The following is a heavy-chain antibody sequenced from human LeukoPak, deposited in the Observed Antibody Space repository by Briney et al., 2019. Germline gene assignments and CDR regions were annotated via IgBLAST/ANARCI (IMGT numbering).Heavy chain of an antibody. J-gene: IGHJ4*02. CDR2: IYYSGST. Sequence: SETLSLTCTVSGGSISSSSYYWGWIRQPPGKGLEWIGSIYYSGSTHHKPSLKSRVTISLDTSKNQFSLKLSSVTAADTAVYYCAGQIAVAPVYFDYWGQGALVTVSS. CDR1: GGSISSSSYY. CDR3: AGQIAVAPVYFDY. V-gene: IGHV4-39*01. D-gene: IGHD6-19*01.